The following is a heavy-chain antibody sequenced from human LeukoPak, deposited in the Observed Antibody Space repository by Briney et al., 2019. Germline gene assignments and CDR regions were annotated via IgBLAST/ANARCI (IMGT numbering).Heavy chain of an antibody. CDR1: GFTFSTYA. J-gene: IGHJ6*02. D-gene: IGHD3-10*01. CDR3: ATDYSSETGANYYYYGMDV. Sequence: PGRSLRLSCAASGFTFSTYAMHWVRQAPGKGLEWVAVISYGGNDKYYADSVKGRFTISRDNPKNTLYLQMNSLRAEDTAVYYCATDYSSETGANYYYYGMDVWGQGTTVTVSS. V-gene: IGHV3-30-3*01. CDR2: ISYGGNDK.